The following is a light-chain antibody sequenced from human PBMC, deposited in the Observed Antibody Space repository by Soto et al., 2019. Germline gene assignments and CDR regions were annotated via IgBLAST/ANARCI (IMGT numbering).Light chain of an antibody. CDR2: LEGSGNY. V-gene: IGLV4-60*03. J-gene: IGLJ2*01. CDR1: SGHSTYI. Sequence: QAVVTQSSSASASLGSSVKLTCTLSSGHSTYIISWHQHQPGKAPRYLMKLEGSGNYNKGSGVPDRFSGSSSGADRYLIISHRQSEDEADYYCETWDSNSLIFGGGTKDTVL. CDR3: ETWDSNSLI.